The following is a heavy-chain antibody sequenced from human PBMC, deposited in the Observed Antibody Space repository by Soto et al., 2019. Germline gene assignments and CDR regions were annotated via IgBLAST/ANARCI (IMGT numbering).Heavy chain of an antibody. Sequence: GGSLRLSCVASGFAFNDSTIHWVRQASGKGLEWLGRMRGRRNNYAAAYGASVKGRITMSRDDSQDTAYLQINSLRTEDTAVYYXTSSAGHFGVPPNGGVYYTYHLAVWGKGTTVTVSS. V-gene: IGHV3-73*01. CDR3: TSSAGHFGVPPNGGVYYTYHLAV. D-gene: IGHD3-3*01. J-gene: IGHJ6*03. CDR2: MRGRRNNYAA. CDR1: GFAFNDST.